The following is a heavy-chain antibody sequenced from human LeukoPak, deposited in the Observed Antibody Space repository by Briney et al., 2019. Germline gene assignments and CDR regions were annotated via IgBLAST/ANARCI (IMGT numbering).Heavy chain of an antibody. Sequence: GGSPRLSCVASGFTLSSYAMHWVRQAPGKGLEWVAFIRYDGSLKNYADSVKGRFTISRDNSKNTLYLQMNSLRGDDTAVYYCANLPLYDSSGPEDYWGQGTLVTVSS. CDR2: IRYDGSLK. D-gene: IGHD3-22*01. V-gene: IGHV3-30*02. CDR1: GFTLSSYA. J-gene: IGHJ4*02. CDR3: ANLPLYDSSGPEDY.